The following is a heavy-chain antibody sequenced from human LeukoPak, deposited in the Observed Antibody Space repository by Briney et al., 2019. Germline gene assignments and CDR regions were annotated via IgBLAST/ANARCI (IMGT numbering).Heavy chain of an antibody. D-gene: IGHD2-21*01. V-gene: IGHV3-15*01. CDR1: GFSFTNAW. J-gene: IGHJ4*02. CDR3: TTSSVHINDY. CDR2: IKSKSDGGTI. Sequence: GGSLRLSCAASGFSFTNAWMTWVRQAPGKGLEWVGRIKSKSDGGTIDYAAPAKGRFTISRDDSKNTVYLQMNSLKTEDTGVYYRTTSSVHINDYWGQGTLVTVSS.